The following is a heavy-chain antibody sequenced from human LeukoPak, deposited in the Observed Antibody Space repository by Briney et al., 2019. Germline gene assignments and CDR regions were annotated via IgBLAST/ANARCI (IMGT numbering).Heavy chain of an antibody. D-gene: IGHD3-9*01. Sequence: SDTLSLTCTVSGGSISSYYWSWIRQPTGKALECIGYNYYSGSSTYYPPLKRRVTITAEATKKQISFINNHVTAADTAVYYCARDSYDILTGYDYYYGMDVWGQGTTVTVSS. CDR2: NYYSGSS. J-gene: IGHJ6*02. CDR1: GGSISSYY. CDR3: ARDSYDILTGYDYYYGMDV. V-gene: IGHV4-59*01.